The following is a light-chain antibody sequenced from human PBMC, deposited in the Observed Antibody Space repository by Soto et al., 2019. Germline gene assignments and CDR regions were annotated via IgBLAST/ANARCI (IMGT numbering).Light chain of an antibody. CDR3: GSYAGTSRAGSPVL. CDR1: SSDVGSYNL. J-gene: IGLJ2*01. V-gene: IGLV2-23*02. Sequence: QSALTQPASVSGSPGQSITISCTGTSSDVGSYNLVSWYQQHPGKPPKLMIYEVNKRPSGVSDRFSGSKSGNTASLTSSGLQAEDEADCYCGSYAGTSRAGSPVLFGGGTKLTVL. CDR2: EVN.